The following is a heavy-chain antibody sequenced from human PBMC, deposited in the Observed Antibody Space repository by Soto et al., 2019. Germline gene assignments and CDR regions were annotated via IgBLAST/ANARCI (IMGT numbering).Heavy chain of an antibody. Sequence: QVQLVQSGAEVKEPGDSVRVSCEASGYTFTAYYIHWVRQVPGQGLEWMGWINPKFGDTTYAQDFQCRVTMTMDMSISTVDIELSRLNSDDTAIYYCARNMDYYYGPGSGNGHGVWGQGTTVTVFS. V-gene: IGHV1-2*02. CDR1: GYTFTAYY. D-gene: IGHD3-10*01. CDR3: ARNMDYYYGPGSGNGHGV. J-gene: IGHJ6*02. CDR2: INPKFGDT.